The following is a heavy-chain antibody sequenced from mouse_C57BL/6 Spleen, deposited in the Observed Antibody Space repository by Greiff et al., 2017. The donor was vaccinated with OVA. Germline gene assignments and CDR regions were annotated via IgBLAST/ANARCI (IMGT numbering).Heavy chain of an antibody. Sequence: VKLQQSGAELVKPGASVKISCKASGYAFSSYWMNWVKQRPGKGLEWIGQIYPGDGDTNYNGKFKGKATLTADKSSSTAYMQLSSLTSEDSAVYFCERDGDYDGLYWCFADWGTGTTVTVSS. CDR1: GYAFSSYW. CDR2: IYPGDGDT. V-gene: IGHV1-80*01. CDR3: ERDGDYDGLYWCFAD. D-gene: IGHD2-4*01. J-gene: IGHJ1*03.